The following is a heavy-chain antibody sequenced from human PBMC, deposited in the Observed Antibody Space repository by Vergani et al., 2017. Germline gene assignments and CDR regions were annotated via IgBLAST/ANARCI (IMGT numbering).Heavy chain of an antibody. D-gene: IGHD1-26*01. CDR2: IYYSGST. CDR1: GGSISSSSYY. Sequence: QLQLQESGPGLVKPSETLSLTCTVSGGSISSSSYYWGWIRQPPGKGLEWIGSIYYSGSTYYNPSLKSRVTISVDTSKNQFSLKLSSVTAADTAVYYCARHVLDWVGATLRYYFDYWGQGTLVTVSS. CDR3: ARHVLDWVGATLRYYFDY. V-gene: IGHV4-39*01. J-gene: IGHJ4*02.